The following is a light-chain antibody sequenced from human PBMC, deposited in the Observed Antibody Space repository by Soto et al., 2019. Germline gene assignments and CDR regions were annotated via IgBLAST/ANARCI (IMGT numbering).Light chain of an antibody. Sequence: DIQMTQSPSSLSASVGARVTITCRTSQGISNYLAWYQQKPGKVPKLLIYAAPTLQTGVPSRFSDSGSGTAFTVPISSLRLEDVATYYCEDYNCAPCEFGQGTKVVIK. CDR2: AAP. J-gene: IGKJ1*01. CDR1: QGISNY. V-gene: IGKV1-27*01. CDR3: EDYNCAPCE.